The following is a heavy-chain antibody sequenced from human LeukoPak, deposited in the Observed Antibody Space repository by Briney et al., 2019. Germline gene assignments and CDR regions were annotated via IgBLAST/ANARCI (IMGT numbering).Heavy chain of an antibody. J-gene: IGHJ4*02. CDR1: GGTFSSYA. Sequence: ASVKVSCKASGGTFSSYAISWVRQAPGQGLEWMGGIIPIFGTANYAQKFQGRVTMTRDTSTSTVYMELSSLRSEDTAVYYCARDPGQLLYYFDYWGQGTLVTVSS. V-gene: IGHV1-69*05. CDR2: IIPIFGTA. D-gene: IGHD1-26*01. CDR3: ARDPGQLLYYFDY.